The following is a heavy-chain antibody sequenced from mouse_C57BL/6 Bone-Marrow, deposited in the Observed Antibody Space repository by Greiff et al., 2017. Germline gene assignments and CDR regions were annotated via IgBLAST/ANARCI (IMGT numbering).Heavy chain of an antibody. Sequence: DVKLQESGGDLVKPGGSLKLSCAASGFTFSSYGMSWVRQTPDKRLEWVATISSGGSYTYYPDSVKGRFTISRDNAKNTLYLQMSSLKSEDTAMYYCARLYYYGSSYRAMDYWGQGTSVTVSS. CDR2: ISSGGSYT. J-gene: IGHJ4*01. CDR1: GFTFSSYG. CDR3: ARLYYYGSSYRAMDY. V-gene: IGHV5-6*02. D-gene: IGHD1-1*01.